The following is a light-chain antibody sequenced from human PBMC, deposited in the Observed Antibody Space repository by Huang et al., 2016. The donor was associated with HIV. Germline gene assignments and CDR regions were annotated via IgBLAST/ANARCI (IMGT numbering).Light chain of an antibody. J-gene: IGKJ1*01. CDR2: HAT. CDR3: QYYKTYPPT. Sequence: DIQMTQSPSSLSASGGDRVTLTCRAGQEISFYLNWIQQKPGKAPTSLIYHATSLQTGVPSRFSGSGSGTAFALTISGLQPEDFGTYYCQYYKTYPPTFGQGTMVE. CDR1: QEISFY. V-gene: IGKV1-16*01.